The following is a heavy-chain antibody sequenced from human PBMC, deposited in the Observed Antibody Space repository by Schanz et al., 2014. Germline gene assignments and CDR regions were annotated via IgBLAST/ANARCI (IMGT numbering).Heavy chain of an antibody. V-gene: IGHV3-7*01. Sequence: VHLVESGGGVVQPGRSLRLSCAASGFTFSSYGMHWFRQAPGKGLEWVANIIHDGSEKFYVDSVKGRFTISRDNAKNSLYLQMDALRAEDTAVYYCARDLRNSRPSYYDHWGQGTLVTVSA. D-gene: IGHD6-13*01. CDR2: IIHDGSEK. CDR3: ARDLRNSRPSYYDH. J-gene: IGHJ4*02. CDR1: GFTFSSYG.